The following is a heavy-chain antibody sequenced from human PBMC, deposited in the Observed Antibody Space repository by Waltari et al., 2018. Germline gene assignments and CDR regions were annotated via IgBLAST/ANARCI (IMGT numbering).Heavy chain of an antibody. J-gene: IGHJ4*02. CDR2: ISTSGGSA. CDR3: AKDCTNGVCYILYY. V-gene: IGHV3-23*04. CDR1: GFTFSTYA. D-gene: IGHD2-8*01. Sequence: EVQLVESGGGLVQPGGSLRLSCAASGFTFSTYAMSWVRQAPGKGLEWVSVISTSGGSAYYADSVKGRFTISRDNSKNTLYLQMNSLRAEDTAVYFCAKDCTNGVCYILYYWGQGTLVTVSS.